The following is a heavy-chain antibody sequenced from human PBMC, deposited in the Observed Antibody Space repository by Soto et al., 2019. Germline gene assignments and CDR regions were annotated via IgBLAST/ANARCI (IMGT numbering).Heavy chain of an antibody. D-gene: IGHD4-17*01. Sequence: EVQLLESGGGLVQPGGALRLSCAASGFTFSSYAMSWVRQAPGKGLEWVSAISGSGGSTYYADSVKGRFTISRDNSKNTLYLQMNSLRAEDTAVYYCAKHQGMTTVTTSDYCGQGTLVSVSS. CDR1: GFTFSSYA. CDR2: ISGSGGST. CDR3: AKHQGMTTVTTSDY. V-gene: IGHV3-23*01. J-gene: IGHJ4*02.